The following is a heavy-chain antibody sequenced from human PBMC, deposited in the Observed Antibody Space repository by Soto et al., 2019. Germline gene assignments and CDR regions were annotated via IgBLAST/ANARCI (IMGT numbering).Heavy chain of an antibody. J-gene: IGHJ5*02. D-gene: IGHD6-19*01. CDR3: ARSKIKWLVLGNWFDP. CDR2: INHSGST. CDR1: GGSFSGYY. Sequence: QVQLQQWGAGLLKPSETLSLTCAVYGGSFSGYYWSWIRQPPGKGLEWIGEINHSGSTNYNPSLKSRVTISVDTSKNQFSLKLSSVTAAETAVYYCARSKIKWLVLGNWFDPWGQGTLVTVSS. V-gene: IGHV4-34*01.